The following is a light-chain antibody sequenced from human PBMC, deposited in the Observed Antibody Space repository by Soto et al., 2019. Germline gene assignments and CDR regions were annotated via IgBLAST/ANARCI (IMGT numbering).Light chain of an antibody. CDR2: DAS. CDR1: QSASTF. CDR3: QQYNRYAVT. Sequence: DIQMTQSPSSLSASVGDRVTITCRASQSASTFLAWYQQKPGQDPKLLIYDASTLQSGVPSRFSASGSGTEFDLTISGLQTDDFAVYECQQYNRYAVTFGQGTKVDIK. V-gene: IGKV1-5*01. J-gene: IGKJ1*01.